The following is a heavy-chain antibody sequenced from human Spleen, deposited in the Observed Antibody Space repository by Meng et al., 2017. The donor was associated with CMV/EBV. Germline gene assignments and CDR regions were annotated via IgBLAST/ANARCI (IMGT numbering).Heavy chain of an antibody. J-gene: IGHJ5*02. V-gene: IGHV1-69*10. Sequence: CQASAGPFTCYAISWVRQAPGQGLEWMGGIIPILGIANYAQRFQGRVTITADKSTSTAYMELSSLRSEDTAVYYCAREEGGFDPWGQGTLVTVSS. CDR3: AREEGGFDP. CDR1: AGPFTCYA. CDR2: IIPILGIA.